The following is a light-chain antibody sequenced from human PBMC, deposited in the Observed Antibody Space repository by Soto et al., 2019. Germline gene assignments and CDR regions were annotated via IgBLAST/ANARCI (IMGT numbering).Light chain of an antibody. Sequence: QSVLTQPPSVSGAPGQRVTISCTGSSSNIGAGYDVHWYQQLPGTAPKLLIYGNSNRPSGVPDRFSGSKSGTSASLAITGLQADYEADYYCQSYDSSLSDLFGGGTKLTVL. CDR2: GNS. V-gene: IGLV1-40*01. J-gene: IGLJ3*02. CDR3: QSYDSSLSDL. CDR1: SSNIGAGYD.